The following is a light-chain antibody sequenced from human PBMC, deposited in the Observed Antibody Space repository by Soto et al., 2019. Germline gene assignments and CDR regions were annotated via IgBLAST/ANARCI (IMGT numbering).Light chain of an antibody. J-gene: IGKJ1*01. V-gene: IGKV3-20*01. CDR2: DAF. Sequence: EIVLTQSPATLSLSPGERATLSCRASQSVSSYLAWYQQKPGQAPRLLIYDAFSRPTGIPDRFSGSGSGTGFTLTISRLEPEDFAVYYCQQYGSSGTFGQGTKVDIK. CDR3: QQYGSSGT. CDR1: QSVSSY.